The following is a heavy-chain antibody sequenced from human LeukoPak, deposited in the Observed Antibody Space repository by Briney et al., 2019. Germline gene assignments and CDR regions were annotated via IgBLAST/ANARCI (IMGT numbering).Heavy chain of an antibody. J-gene: IGHJ5*02. CDR1: GGSFSGYY. CDR2: INHSGST. D-gene: IGHD3-3*01. V-gene: IGHV4-34*01. CDR3: ARGDLKSDWFDP. Sequence: SETLSLTCAVYGGSFSGYYWSWIRQPPGKGLEWIGEINHSGSTNYNPSLKSRVTISVDTSKNQFSLKLRSVTAADTAVYYCARGDLKSDWFDPWGQGTLVTVSS.